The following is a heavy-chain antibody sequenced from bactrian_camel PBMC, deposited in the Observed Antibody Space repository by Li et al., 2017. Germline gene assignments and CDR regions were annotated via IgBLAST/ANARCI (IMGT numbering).Heavy chain of an antibody. CDR1: GFTFSTYG. CDR3: AADPHCVTRETCVTMSWVRFLREVK. D-gene: IGHD5*01. V-gene: IGHV3S67*01. Sequence: DVQLVESGGGSVQAGGSLRLSCAASGFTFSTYGMTWIRQAPGKEREGVAAIDSDAHTSYADAVKGRFTISKDNAENTLYLQMNSLKPEDTALYYCAADPHCVTRETCVTMSWVRFLREVKWGLGTQVTVS. CDR2: IDSDAHT. J-gene: IGHJ4*01.